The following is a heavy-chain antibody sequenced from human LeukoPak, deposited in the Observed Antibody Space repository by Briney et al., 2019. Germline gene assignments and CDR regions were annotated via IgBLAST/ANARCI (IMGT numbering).Heavy chain of an antibody. CDR3: AKAHFYGDPFDY. Sequence: GGSLRLSCAASGFTFSSYAMHWVRQAPGKGLEWVAVISYDGSNKYYADSVKGRFTISRDNSKNTLYLQMNSLRAEDTAVYYCAKAHFYGDPFDYWGQGTLVTVSS. V-gene: IGHV3-30*04. CDR1: GFTFSSYA. J-gene: IGHJ4*02. CDR2: ISYDGSNK. D-gene: IGHD4-17*01.